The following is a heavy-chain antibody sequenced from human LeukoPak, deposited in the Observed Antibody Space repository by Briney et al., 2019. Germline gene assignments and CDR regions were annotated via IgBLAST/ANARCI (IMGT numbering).Heavy chain of an antibody. Sequence: GSLRLSCAASGFTFDDYAMHWVRQAPGKGLEWVSLISGDGGSTYYADSVQCLFTISRYNSKNSLYLQMNSLRTEDTALYYCAKDIADFWSGYPTLAFDIWGQGTMVTVSS. CDR2: ISGDGGST. CDR3: AKDIADFWSGYPTLAFDI. CDR1: GFTFDDYA. D-gene: IGHD3-3*01. V-gene: IGHV3-43*02. J-gene: IGHJ3*02.